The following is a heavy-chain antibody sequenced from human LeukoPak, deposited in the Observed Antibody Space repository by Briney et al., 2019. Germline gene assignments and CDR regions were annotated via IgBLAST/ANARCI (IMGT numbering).Heavy chain of an antibody. J-gene: IGHJ4*02. CDR3: AKDPYSYGSYFDY. CDR1: GFTFSSYW. V-gene: IGHV3-74*01. Sequence: GGSLRLSCAASGFTFSSYWMHWVRQAPGKGLVWVSRINSDGSSTSYADSVKGRFTISRDNSKNTLYLQMNSLRAEDTAVYYCAKDPYSYGSYFDYWGQGTLVTLSS. CDR2: INSDGSST. D-gene: IGHD5-18*01.